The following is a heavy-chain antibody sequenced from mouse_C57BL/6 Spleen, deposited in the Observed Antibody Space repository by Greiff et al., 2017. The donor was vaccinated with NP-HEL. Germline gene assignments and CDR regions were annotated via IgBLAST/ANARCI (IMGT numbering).Heavy chain of an antibody. V-gene: IGHV1-22*01. D-gene: IGHD1-1*01. J-gene: IGHJ1*03. CDR3: ARAPYYDGSSYEYFDV. CDR1: GYTFTDYN. CDR2: INPNNGGT. Sequence: EVQLVESGPELVKPGASVKMSCKASGYTFTDYNMHWVKQSHGKSLEWIGYINPNNGGTSYNQKFKGPATLTVNKSSSTAYMELRSLTSEDSAVYYYARAPYYDGSSYEYFDVWGTGTTVTVSS.